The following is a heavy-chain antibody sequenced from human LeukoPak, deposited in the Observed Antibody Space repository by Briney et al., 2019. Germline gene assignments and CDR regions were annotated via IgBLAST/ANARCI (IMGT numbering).Heavy chain of an antibody. CDR2: IYYSGST. CDR1: GGSISSSSYY. CDR3: ASHFSPLPIVVVPAAIDY. D-gene: IGHD2-2*01. Sequence: SETLSLTCTVSGGSISSSSYYWGWIRQPPGKGLEWIGSIYYSGSTYYNPSLKSRVTISVDTSKNQFSLKLSSVTAADTAVYYCASHFSPLPIVVVPAAIDYWGQGTLVTVSS. J-gene: IGHJ4*02. V-gene: IGHV4-39*01.